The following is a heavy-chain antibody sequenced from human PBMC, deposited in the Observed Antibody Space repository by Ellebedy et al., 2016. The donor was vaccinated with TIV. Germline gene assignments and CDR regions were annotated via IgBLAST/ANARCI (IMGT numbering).Heavy chain of an antibody. CDR3: ARARSSGWLHTPDY. CDR2: INPSGGST. V-gene: IGHV1-46*04. J-gene: IGHJ4*02. Sequence: AASVKVSCKASGYTFTSSYMHWVRQAPGQGLEWMGIINPSGGSTTYAQKLQGRVTMTRDTSTSTVYMELSSLRSEDTAVYYCARARSSGWLHTPDYWGQGTLVTVSS. CDR1: GYTFTSSY. D-gene: IGHD6-19*01.